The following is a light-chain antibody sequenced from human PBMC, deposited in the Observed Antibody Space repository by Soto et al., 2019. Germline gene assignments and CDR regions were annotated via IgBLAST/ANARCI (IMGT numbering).Light chain of an antibody. J-gene: IGKJ1*01. Sequence: EIVMTQSPATLSVSPGERATLSCMASQSVSSNLAWYQQKPGQAPRVLIYGAFTRATGIPARFSGSGSGTEFTLTISSLQSEDFAVYYCQQYNNWPRTFGQGTKVDIK. CDR1: QSVSSN. CDR2: GAF. V-gene: IGKV3-15*01. CDR3: QQYNNWPRT.